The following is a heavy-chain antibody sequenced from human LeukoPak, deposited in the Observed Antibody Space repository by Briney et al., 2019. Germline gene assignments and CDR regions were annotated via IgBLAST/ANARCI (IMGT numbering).Heavy chain of an antibody. CDR3: ARGRRIAARPNYYYYMDV. D-gene: IGHD6-6*01. Sequence: ASVKVSCKASGYTFTSYDINWVRQATGQGLEWMGWMNPNSGNTGYAQKFQGRVTMTRNTSISIAYMELSSLRSEDTAVYYCARGRRIAARPNYYYYMDVWGKGTTVTVSS. CDR2: MNPNSGNT. CDR1: GYTFTSYD. V-gene: IGHV1-8*01. J-gene: IGHJ6*03.